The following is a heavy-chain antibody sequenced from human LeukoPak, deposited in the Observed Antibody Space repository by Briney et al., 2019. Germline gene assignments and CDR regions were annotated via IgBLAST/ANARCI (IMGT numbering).Heavy chain of an antibody. Sequence: ASVTVSCKASGYTFTSYGISWVRQAPGQGLEWMGWISAYNGNTNYAQKLQGRVTMTTDTSTSTAYMELRSLRSDDTAVYYCARRGKSTVPLYYYYMDVWGKGTTVTVSS. D-gene: IGHD4-17*01. J-gene: IGHJ6*03. CDR1: GYTFTSYG. CDR3: ARRGKSTVPLYYYYMDV. V-gene: IGHV1-18*01. CDR2: ISAYNGNT.